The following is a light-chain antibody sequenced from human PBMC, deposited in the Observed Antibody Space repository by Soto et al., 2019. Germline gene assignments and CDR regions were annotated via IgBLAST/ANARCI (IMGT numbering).Light chain of an antibody. J-gene: IGLJ1*01. V-gene: IGLV2-14*02. CDR2: EDS. CDR1: SSDFGSYNL. Sequence: QSVLTQPASVSGSSGQSITISCTGTSSDFGSYNLVSWYQQHPGKAPKLMIYEDSKRPSGVSDRFSGSKSGNTASLTISGLQAEDEAEYHCSSYTSSSIYVFGTGTKVTVL. CDR3: SSYTSSSIYV.